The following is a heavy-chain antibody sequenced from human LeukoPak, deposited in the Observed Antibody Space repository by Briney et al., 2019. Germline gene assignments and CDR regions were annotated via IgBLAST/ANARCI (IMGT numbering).Heavy chain of an antibody. Sequence: PGGSLRLSCAASGFTFSSYSMNWVRQAPGKGLEWVSSISTSSIYIYYADSLKGRFTISRDNAKNTLFLQMNSLRAEDTAVYYCARGVDIVATIQNYFDYWGQGTLVTVSS. V-gene: IGHV3-21*01. CDR1: GFTFSSYS. D-gene: IGHD5-12*01. CDR2: ISTSSIYI. CDR3: ARGVDIVATIQNYFDY. J-gene: IGHJ4*02.